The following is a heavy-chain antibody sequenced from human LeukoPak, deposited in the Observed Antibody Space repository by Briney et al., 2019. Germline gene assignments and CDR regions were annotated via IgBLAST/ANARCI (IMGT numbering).Heavy chain of an antibody. CDR2: MNPNSGNT. V-gene: IGHV1-8*03. D-gene: IGHD3-3*01. CDR1: GYTFTSYD. CDR3: AREGVFTIFGVVLDAFDI. Sequence: ASVKVSCKASGYTFTSYDINWVRQATGQGLEWMGWMNPNSGNTGYAQKFQGRVTITRNTSISTAYMELSSLRSEDTAVYYCAREGVFTIFGVVLDAFDIWGQGAMVTVSS. J-gene: IGHJ3*02.